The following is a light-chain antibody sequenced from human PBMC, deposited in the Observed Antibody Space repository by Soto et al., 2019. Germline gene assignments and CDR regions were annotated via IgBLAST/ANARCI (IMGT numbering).Light chain of an antibody. Sequence: DIQLTQSPSSLSASAGDRVTITCRASQTIGRYLHWFQQKPGKAPKLLIHSVSSLQSGVPSRFSGSGSGADFTLTISNLQPEDFATYYCQQTINTPRTFGQGTRVEIK. CDR1: QTIGRY. CDR3: QQTINTPRT. CDR2: SVS. J-gene: IGKJ1*01. V-gene: IGKV1-39*01.